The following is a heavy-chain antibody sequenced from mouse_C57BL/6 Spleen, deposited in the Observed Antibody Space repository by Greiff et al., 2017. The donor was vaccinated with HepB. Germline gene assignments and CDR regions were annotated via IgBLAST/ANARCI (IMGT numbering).Heavy chain of an antibody. D-gene: IGHD2-5*01. CDR3: ARREGYYSNYGFAY. Sequence: QVQLQQPGAELVKPGASVKLSCKASGYTFTSYWMQWVKQRPGQGLEWIGEIDPSDSYTNYNQKFKGKATLTVDTSSSTAYMQLSSLTSEDSAVYYCARREGYYSNYGFAYWGQGTLVTVSA. J-gene: IGHJ3*01. CDR1: GYTFTSYW. CDR2: IDPSDSYT. V-gene: IGHV1-50*01.